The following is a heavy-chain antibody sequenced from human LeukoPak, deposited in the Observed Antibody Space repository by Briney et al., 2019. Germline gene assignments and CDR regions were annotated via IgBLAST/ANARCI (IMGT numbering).Heavy chain of an antibody. V-gene: IGHV3-43*02. CDR1: GFTFKDFA. D-gene: IGHD5-18*01. J-gene: IGHJ4*02. CDR2: ISGDARTT. Sequence: GGSLRLSCAASGFTFKDFATHWVRQAPGKGLEWVSLISGDARTTFYGDSVKGRFTISRDNSKNSLYLQMNSLRTEDTAFYYCAKDIGERGYKDYWGQGTLVTVSS. CDR3: AKDIGERGYKDY.